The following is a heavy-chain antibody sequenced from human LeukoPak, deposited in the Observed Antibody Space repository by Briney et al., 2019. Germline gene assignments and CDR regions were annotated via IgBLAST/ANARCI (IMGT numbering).Heavy chain of an antibody. CDR3: ARDEIFGVVPDY. Sequence: GSLRLSCAASGFTFSDCYMSWIRQAPGKGLEWVSYISSSSSYTNYADSVKGRFTISRDNAKNSLYLQMNSLRAEDTAVYYCARDEIFGVVPDYWGQGTLVTVSS. D-gene: IGHD3-3*01. V-gene: IGHV3-11*06. CDR2: ISSSSSYT. CDR1: GFTFSDCY. J-gene: IGHJ4*02.